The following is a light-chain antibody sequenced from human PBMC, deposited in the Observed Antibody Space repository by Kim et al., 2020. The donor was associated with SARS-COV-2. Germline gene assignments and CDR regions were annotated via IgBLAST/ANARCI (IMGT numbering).Light chain of an antibody. CDR2: DVS. Sequence: GHSIDIAGTATGGDVGGYTYVSWYQQHPGKAPKLMIYDVSKRPSGVSNRFSGSKSGNTASLTISGLQAEDEADYYCSSYTSSSTWVFGGGTKLTVL. CDR3: SSYTSSSTWV. J-gene: IGLJ3*02. V-gene: IGLV2-14*04. CDR1: GGDVGGYTY.